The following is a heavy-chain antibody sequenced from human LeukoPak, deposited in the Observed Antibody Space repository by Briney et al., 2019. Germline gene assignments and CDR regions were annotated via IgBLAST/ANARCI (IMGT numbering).Heavy chain of an antibody. J-gene: IGHJ4*02. CDR3: ANTYSSSWYPLFDS. D-gene: IGHD6-13*01. V-gene: IGHV3-23*01. CDR1: GFTFNIYA. CDR2: IVGSGDST. Sequence: GGSLRLSCAASGFTFNIYALGWVRQAPGKGLEWVSTIVGSGDSTYYADSVKGRFTISRDNSKNTLYLQMNSLRAEDTAVYYCANTYSSSWYPLFDSWGQGTLVTVSS.